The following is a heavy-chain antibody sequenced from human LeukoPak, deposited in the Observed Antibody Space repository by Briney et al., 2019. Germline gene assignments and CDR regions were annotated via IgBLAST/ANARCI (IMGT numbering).Heavy chain of an antibody. CDR2: ISGRGGST. CDR3: AKRGVVIRVILVGFHREAYYFDS. J-gene: IGHJ4*02. V-gene: IGHV3-23*01. CDR1: GITLSNYG. D-gene: IGHD2-21*01. Sequence: GGSLGLSCAVSGITLSNYGMSWVRQAPGKGLEWVAVISGRGGSTNYADSVKGRFTISRDNPKNTLFLQMNILRAEDTAVYFCAKRGVVIRVILVGFHREAYYFDSWGQGALVTVSS.